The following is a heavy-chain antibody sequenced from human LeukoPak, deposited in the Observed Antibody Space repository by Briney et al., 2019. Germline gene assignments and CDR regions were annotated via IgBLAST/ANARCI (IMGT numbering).Heavy chain of an antibody. CDR1: GGSISSYY. J-gene: IGHJ5*02. Sequence: SETLSLTCTVSGGSISSYYWSWIRQPPGKGLQWIGYIYYSGSTNYNPSLKSRVTISVDTSKNQFSLKLSSVTAADTAVYYCASHPVQLERRSWFDPWDQGTLVTVSS. CDR2: IYYSGST. D-gene: IGHD1-1*01. V-gene: IGHV4-59*08. CDR3: ASHPVQLERRSWFDP.